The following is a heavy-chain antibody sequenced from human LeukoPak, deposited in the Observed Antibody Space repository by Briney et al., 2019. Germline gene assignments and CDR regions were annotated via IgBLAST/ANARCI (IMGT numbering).Heavy chain of an antibody. CDR1: GYTFTSHG. CDR2: ISTYNGNT. Sequence: ASVKVSCKASGYTFTSHGISWVRQAPGQGLEWMGWISTYNGNTNYAQKLQGRVSMTTDTSTSTAYMDLRSLRSEDTAVYYCARTFRVSMVRGVIGFAPGGQGPLVPVPS. CDR3: ARTFRVSMVRGVIGFAP. V-gene: IGHV1-18*01. D-gene: IGHD3-10*01. J-gene: IGHJ5*02.